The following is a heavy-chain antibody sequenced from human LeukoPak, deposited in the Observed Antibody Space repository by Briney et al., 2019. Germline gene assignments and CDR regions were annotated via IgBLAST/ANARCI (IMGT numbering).Heavy chain of an antibody. CDR2: ISAYNGNT. Sequence: ASVKVSCKASGYTCTSYGISWVRQAPGQGLEWMGWISAYNGNTNYAQKLQGRVTMTTDTSTSTAYMELRSLRSDDTAVYYCARVRDTAMPSDYWGQGTLVTVSS. CDR1: GYTCTSYG. D-gene: IGHD5-18*01. CDR3: ARVRDTAMPSDY. V-gene: IGHV1-18*04. J-gene: IGHJ4*02.